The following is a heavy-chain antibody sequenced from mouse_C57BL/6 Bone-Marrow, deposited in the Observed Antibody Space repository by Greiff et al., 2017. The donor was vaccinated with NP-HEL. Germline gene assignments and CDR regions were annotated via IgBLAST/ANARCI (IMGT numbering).Heavy chain of an antibody. D-gene: IGHD1-1*01. V-gene: IGHV1-82*01. CDR3: ALLRRDY. CDR2: IYPGDGDT. Sequence: VQLQESGPELVKPGASVKISCKASGYAFSSSWMNWVKQRPGKGLEWIGRIYPGDGDTNYNGKFKGKATLTVDTSSSTAYMQLSSLTSEDSAVYYCALLRRDYWGQGTTLTVSS. CDR1: GYAFSSSW. J-gene: IGHJ2*01.